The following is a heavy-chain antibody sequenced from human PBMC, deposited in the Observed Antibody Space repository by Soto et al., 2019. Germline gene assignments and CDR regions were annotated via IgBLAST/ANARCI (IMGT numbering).Heavy chain of an antibody. J-gene: IGHJ5*02. V-gene: IGHV3-30-3*01. CDR3: ARNVGYCSGGSCLEMEVNWFDP. CDR1: GFTFSSYA. CDR2: ISYDGSNK. D-gene: IGHD2-15*01. Sequence: QVQLVESGGGVVQPGRSLRLSCAASGFTFSSYAMHWVRQAPGKGLEWVAVISYDGSNKYYADSVKGRFTISRDNSKNTLYLQMNSLRAEDAAVYYCARNVGYCSGGSCLEMEVNWFDPWGQGTLVTVSS.